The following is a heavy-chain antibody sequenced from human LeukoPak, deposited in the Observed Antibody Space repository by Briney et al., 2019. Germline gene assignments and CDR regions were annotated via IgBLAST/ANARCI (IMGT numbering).Heavy chain of an antibody. V-gene: IGHV1-8*03. CDR1: GYTFTSYD. J-gene: IGHJ3*02. CDR2: MNPNSGNT. D-gene: IGHD3-10*01. CDR3: WRERGMVRGGDAFDI. Sequence: GASVKVSCKASGYTFTSYDINWVRQATAQGLEWMGWMNPNSGNTGYAQKFQDSVTITTNTSISTAYMELISLRSEATAAYYCWRERGMVRGGDAFDIWGQGTMVTVSS.